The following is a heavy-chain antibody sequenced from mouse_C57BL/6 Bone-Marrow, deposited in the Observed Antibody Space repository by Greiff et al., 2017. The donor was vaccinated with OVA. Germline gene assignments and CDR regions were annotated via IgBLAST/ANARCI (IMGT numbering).Heavy chain of an antibody. CDR1: GFTFSSYA. D-gene: IGHD1-1*01. Sequence: EVQVVESGGGLVKPGGSLKLSCAASGFTFSSYAMSWVRQTPEKRLEWVATISDGGSYTYYPDNVKGRFTISRDNAKNNLYLQMSHLKSEDTAMYYCARAPHYYGSSPWDYFDYWGQGTTLTVSS. CDR2: ISDGGSYT. V-gene: IGHV5-4*01. CDR3: ARAPHYYGSSPWDYFDY. J-gene: IGHJ2*01.